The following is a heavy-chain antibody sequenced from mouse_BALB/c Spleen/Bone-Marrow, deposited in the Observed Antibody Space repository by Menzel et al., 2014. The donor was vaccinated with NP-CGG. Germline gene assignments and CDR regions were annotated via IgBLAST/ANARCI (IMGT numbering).Heavy chain of an antibody. D-gene: IGHD2-4*01. CDR3: ARTYYDYDWFAY. Sequence: QVQLQQSGVEFVKPGASVKLSCKASGYTFTSYWMHWVKQRPGQGLEWIGEIDPSDSYTKYNQNFKGKATLTVDKSSSTAYMQLSSLTSEDSAVYYCARTYYDYDWFAYWGQETLVTVSA. V-gene: IGHV1-69*02. J-gene: IGHJ3*01. CDR2: IDPSDSYT. CDR1: GYTFTSYW.